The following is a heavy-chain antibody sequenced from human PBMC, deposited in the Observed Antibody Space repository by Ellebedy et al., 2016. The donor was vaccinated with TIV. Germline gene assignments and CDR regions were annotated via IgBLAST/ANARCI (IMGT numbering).Heavy chain of an antibody. CDR2: FDPEDGET. CDR3: ATEASYVVVVAATPGHAFDI. V-gene: IGHV1-24*01. D-gene: IGHD2-15*01. Sequence: ASVKVSCKVSGYTLTELSMHWARQAPGKGLEWMGGFDPEDGETIYAQKFQGRVTMTEDTSTDTAYMELSSLRSEDTAVYYCATEASYVVVVAATPGHAFDIWGQGTMVTVSS. J-gene: IGHJ3*02. CDR1: GYTLTELS.